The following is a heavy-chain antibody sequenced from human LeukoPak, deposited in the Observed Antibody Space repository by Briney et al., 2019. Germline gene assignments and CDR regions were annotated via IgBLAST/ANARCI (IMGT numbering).Heavy chain of an antibody. J-gene: IGHJ4*02. Sequence: ASVRVSCKASGYTFTCYYMHWVRQAPGQGLEWMGWINPNSGDTHYAQKFQGRVTMTRDTSISTAYMELSRLRSDDTAVYYCARGSSAQTIDYWGQGTLVTVSS. V-gene: IGHV1-2*02. CDR2: INPNSGDT. CDR1: GYTFTCYY. D-gene: IGHD6-13*01. CDR3: ARGSSAQTIDY.